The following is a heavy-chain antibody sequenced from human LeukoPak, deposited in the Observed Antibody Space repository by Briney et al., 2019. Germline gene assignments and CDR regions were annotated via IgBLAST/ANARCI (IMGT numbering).Heavy chain of an antibody. CDR3: ARVLRYFDWLLYEGGAFDI. Sequence: SETLSLTCAVSGGSISSSKWWSWVRQPPGKGLEGIGEIYHSGSTNYNQSLKSRVTISVDKSKNQFSLKLSSVTGADTAVYYCARVLRYFDWLLYEGGAFDIWGQGTMATVSS. CDR1: GGSISSSKW. J-gene: IGHJ3*02. V-gene: IGHV4-4*02. CDR2: IYHSGST. D-gene: IGHD3-9*01.